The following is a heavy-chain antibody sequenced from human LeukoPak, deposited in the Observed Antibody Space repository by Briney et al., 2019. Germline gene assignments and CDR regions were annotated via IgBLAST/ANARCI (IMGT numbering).Heavy chain of an antibody. D-gene: IGHD6-6*01. CDR2: IIPILGIA. V-gene: IGHV1-69*02. CDR1: GGTFTSYT. J-gene: IGHJ4*02. CDR3: ARVVRSSSSQYYFDY. Sequence: ASVKVSCKASGGTFTSYTISWVRQAPGQGLEWMGWIIPILGIANYAQKFQGRVTITTDKSTSTAYMELSSLRSEDTAVYYWARVVRSSSSQYYFDYWGQGTLVTVSS.